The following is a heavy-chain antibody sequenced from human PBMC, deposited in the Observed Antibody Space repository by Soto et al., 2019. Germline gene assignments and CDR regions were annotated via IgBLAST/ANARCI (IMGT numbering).Heavy chain of an antibody. CDR3: ARVAHTAMARGGMDV. CDR2: IHPNSGGT. V-gene: IGHV1-2*02. J-gene: IGHJ6*02. D-gene: IGHD5-18*01. Sequence: QVQLVQSGAEVKKPGASVKVSCKASGYTFTGYYMHWVRQAPGQGLEWMGWIHPNSGGTNYAQKFQGRVTMTRDTSISTAYMELSRLISDDTAVYYCARVAHTAMARGGMDVWGQGTTVTVSS. CDR1: GYTFTGYY.